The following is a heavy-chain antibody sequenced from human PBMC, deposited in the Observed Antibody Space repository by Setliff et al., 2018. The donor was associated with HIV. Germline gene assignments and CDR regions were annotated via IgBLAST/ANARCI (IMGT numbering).Heavy chain of an antibody. V-gene: IGHV3-53*01. D-gene: IGHD4-17*01. J-gene: IGHJ4*02. CDR2: MYKDGST. CDR1: DFDTSTNY. Sequence: PGGSLRLSCAASDFDTSTNYMRWIRQAPGKGLECVSVMYKDGSTFYADSVKGRFTTSRDNSNNVLFLQMNSLRAEDTALYYCAAGHYGAWGQGILVTVSS. CDR3: AAGHYGA.